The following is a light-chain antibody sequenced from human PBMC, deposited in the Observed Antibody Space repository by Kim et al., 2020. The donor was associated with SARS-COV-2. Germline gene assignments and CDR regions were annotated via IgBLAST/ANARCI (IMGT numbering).Light chain of an antibody. V-gene: IGKV1-33*01. CDR1: QNISNN. CDR3: QQYDNSVIT. Sequence: ESVGDRVTITCQANQNISNNLNWYQQKPGKAPKVLIYDATILETGVPSRFSGSRSGTDFIFTINSLQPEDFATYYCQQYDNSVITFGGGTKVDIK. CDR2: DAT. J-gene: IGKJ4*01.